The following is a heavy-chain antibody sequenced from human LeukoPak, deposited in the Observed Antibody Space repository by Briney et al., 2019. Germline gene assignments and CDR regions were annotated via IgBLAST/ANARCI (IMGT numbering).Heavy chain of an antibody. CDR3: ARGYTSGWLYFDY. D-gene: IGHD6-19*01. CDR1: GFTVTSTH. J-gene: IGHJ4*02. CDR2: IYSGGST. V-gene: IGHV3-53*01. Sequence: GGSLRLSCAASGFTVTSTHMSWVRQAPGKGLEWVSVIYSGGSTYYADSVEGRFTISRDNSKNTLFLQMDSLRAEDTAVYYCARGYTSGWLYFDYWGQGTLVTVSS.